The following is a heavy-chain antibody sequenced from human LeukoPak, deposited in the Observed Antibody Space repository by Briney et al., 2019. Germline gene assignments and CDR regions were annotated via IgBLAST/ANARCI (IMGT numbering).Heavy chain of an antibody. J-gene: IGHJ5*02. Sequence: PGGSLRLSCAASGFTFADYAMSWVRQAPGKGPEWVGIIRIKAYGETTEYAASVKGRFTVSRDDSKSIAYLQMNSLKIEDTAVYYCSRGRSCSGGSCGTWGQGTLVTVSS. D-gene: IGHD2-15*01. CDR1: GFTFADYA. V-gene: IGHV3-49*04. CDR2: IRIKAYGETT. CDR3: SRGRSCSGGSCGT.